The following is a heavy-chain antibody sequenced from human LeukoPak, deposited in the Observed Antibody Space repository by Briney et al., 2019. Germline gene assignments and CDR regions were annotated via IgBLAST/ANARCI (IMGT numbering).Heavy chain of an antibody. CDR1: GFTVSGNY. CDR2: IYSGGTT. Sequence: PGGSLRLSCAASGFTVSGNYMSWVRQAPGKGLEWVSVIYSGGTTYYADSVKGRFTISRDNSKNTLYLQMNSLRAEDTAVYYCARGHCNSGVYYDYWGQGTLVTVSS. J-gene: IGHJ4*02. CDR3: ARGHCNSGVYYDY. D-gene: IGHD2-8*01. V-gene: IGHV3-53*01.